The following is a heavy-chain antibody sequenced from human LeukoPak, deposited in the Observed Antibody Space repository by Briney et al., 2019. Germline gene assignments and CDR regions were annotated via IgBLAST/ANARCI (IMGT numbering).Heavy chain of an antibody. CDR3: ARHEYHLLRFFEY. Sequence: PSETLSLTCTVSGGSISRYYWNWIRQPPGQGLEWIGYIYYSGSTNYNPSLKSRVTISVDTSKNQFSLKLTSVTAADTAVYYCARHEYHLLRFFEYWGQGTLVTVSS. J-gene: IGHJ4*02. CDR1: GGSISRYY. V-gene: IGHV4-59*08. D-gene: IGHD2-2*01. CDR2: IYYSGST.